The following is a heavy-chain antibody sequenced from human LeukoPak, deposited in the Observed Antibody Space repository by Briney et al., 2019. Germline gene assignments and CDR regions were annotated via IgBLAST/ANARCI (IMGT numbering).Heavy chain of an antibody. CDR1: GGSISSYY. CDR2: IYYSGST. J-gene: IGHJ3*02. CDR3: ARGAQEYYDFWSGYDDAFDI. D-gene: IGHD3-3*01. V-gene: IGHV4-59*01. Sequence: SETLSLTCTVSGGSISSYYWSWIRQPPGKGLEWIGYIYYSGSTNYNPSLKSRVTISVDTSKNQFSLKLSSVTAADTAVYYCARGAQEYYDFWSGYDDAFDIWGQGTMVTVSS.